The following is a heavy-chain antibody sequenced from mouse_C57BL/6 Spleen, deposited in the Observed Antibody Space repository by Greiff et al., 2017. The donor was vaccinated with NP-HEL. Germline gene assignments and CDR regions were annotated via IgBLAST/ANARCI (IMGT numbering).Heavy chain of an antibody. CDR2: ISSGSSTI. CDR1: GFTFSDYG. J-gene: IGHJ1*03. Sequence: EVKLVESGGGLVKPGGSLKLSCAASGFTFSDYGMHWVRQAPEKGLEWVAYISSGSSTIYYADTVKGRFTISRDNAKNTLFLQMTSLRSEDTARYYCASLYDGLWYFDVWGTGTTVTVSS. D-gene: IGHD2-3*01. CDR3: ASLYDGLWYFDV. V-gene: IGHV5-17*01.